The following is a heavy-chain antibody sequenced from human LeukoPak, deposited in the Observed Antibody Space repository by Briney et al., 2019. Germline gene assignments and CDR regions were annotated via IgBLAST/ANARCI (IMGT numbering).Heavy chain of an antibody. Sequence: ASVKVSCKASGGTFSSYAISWVRQAPGQGLEWMGGIIPIFGTANYAQKFQGRVTITADESTSTAYMGLSSLRSEDTAVYYCARDYKPPEPYGMDVWGQGTTVTVSS. V-gene: IGHV1-69*13. CDR1: GGTFSSYA. D-gene: IGHD1-14*01. CDR2: IIPIFGTA. CDR3: ARDYKPPEPYGMDV. J-gene: IGHJ6*02.